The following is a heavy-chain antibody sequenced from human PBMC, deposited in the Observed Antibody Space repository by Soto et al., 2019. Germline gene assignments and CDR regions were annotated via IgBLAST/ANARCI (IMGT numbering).Heavy chain of an antibody. J-gene: IGHJ4*02. CDR2: IIPIFGTT. CDR3: ARDLGGGYDPGDS. V-gene: IGHV1-69*14. Sequence: QVQLVQSGAEVKKPGSSVKVSCKTSGDIFSGYSISWVRQAPGQGLEWMGGIIPIFGTTNYAQRFHGRVTITADKSTRTVCMELYSLRSEDSAVYYLARDLGGGYDPGDSWGQGTLVTVSS. D-gene: IGHD5-12*01. CDR1: GDIFSGYS.